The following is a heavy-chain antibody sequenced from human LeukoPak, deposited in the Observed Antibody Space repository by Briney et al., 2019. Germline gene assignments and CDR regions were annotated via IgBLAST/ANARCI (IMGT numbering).Heavy chain of an antibody. D-gene: IGHD6-19*01. CDR1: GGTFSSYA. V-gene: IGHV1-69*04. J-gene: IGHJ4*02. CDR3: ARGPYSSGWYRVDY. Sequence: ASVKVSCKASGGTFSSYAISWVRQAPGQGLEWMGRIIPILGIANYAQKFQGRVTITAGKSTSTAYMELSSLRSEDTAVYYCARGPYSSGWYRVDYWGQGTLVTVSS. CDR2: IIPILGIA.